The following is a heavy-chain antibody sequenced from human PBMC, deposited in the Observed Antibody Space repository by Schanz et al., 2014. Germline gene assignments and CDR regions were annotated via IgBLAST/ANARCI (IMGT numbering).Heavy chain of an antibody. J-gene: IGHJ6*02. V-gene: IGHV3-21*01. CDR1: GFTFSSYS. Sequence: EVQLVESGGGLVKPGGSLRLSCAASGFTFSSYSMNWVRQAPGKGLEWVSSVSGTSIYIYYADSVKGRFTISRDNAENSLYLQMNSLRAEDTAVYYCAPVRAAHPYYYGMDVWGQGTTVTVSS. CDR3: APVRAAHPYYYGMDV. D-gene: IGHD6-6*01. CDR2: VSGTSIYI.